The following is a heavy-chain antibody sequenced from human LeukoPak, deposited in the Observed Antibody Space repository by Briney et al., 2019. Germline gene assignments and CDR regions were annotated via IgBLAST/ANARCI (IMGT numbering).Heavy chain of an antibody. V-gene: IGHV1-3*03. CDR2: INAGNGNT. J-gene: IGHJ6*03. Sequence: SVKVTCKGTGYTFTSYAMHWVRQAPGQRLEWMGWINAGNGNTKYSQEFQGRVTITRDTSASTAYMELSRLRSEDMAVYYCARDSGVGPYYYYYMDVWGKGNTVSVSS. CDR1: GYTFTSYA. CDR3: ARDSGVGPYYYYYMDV. D-gene: IGHD2-15*01.